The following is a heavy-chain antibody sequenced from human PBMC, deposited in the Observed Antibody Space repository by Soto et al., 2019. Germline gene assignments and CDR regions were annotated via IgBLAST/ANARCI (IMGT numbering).Heavy chain of an antibody. CDR1: GGTFRNYP. D-gene: IGHD2-2*01. V-gene: IGHV1-69*04. Sequence: QVQLVQSGAEVKKPGSSVKVSCKASGGTFRNYPINWVRQAPGQGLEWMGSILPIIDIPDYAQNFQARLTITADKSTSTAYIELSSQRSEDTAMYMCARDPLVVLNYFDSRGQVTLVTVSS. CDR2: ILPIIDIP. CDR3: ARDPLVVLNYFDS. J-gene: IGHJ4*02.